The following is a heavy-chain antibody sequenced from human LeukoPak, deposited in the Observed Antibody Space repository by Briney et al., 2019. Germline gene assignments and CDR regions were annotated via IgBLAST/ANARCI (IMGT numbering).Heavy chain of an antibody. Sequence: SETVPLTCPLYGGSFSGYYWSGLRQPPAKGLEGIGEINHSGSTNYNPSLTSRVTISVDTSKNQSSLRLASVTAADTAVYYCARGCRGYSYGYRPPFDYWGQGTLVTVSS. V-gene: IGHV4-34*01. J-gene: IGHJ4*02. D-gene: IGHD5-18*01. CDR3: ARGCRGYSYGYRPPFDY. CDR2: INHSGST. CDR1: GGSFSGYY.